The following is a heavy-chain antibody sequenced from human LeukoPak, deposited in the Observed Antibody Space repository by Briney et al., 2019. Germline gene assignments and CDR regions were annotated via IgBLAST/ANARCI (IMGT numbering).Heavy chain of an antibody. V-gene: IGHV3-21*01. CDR3: ARAGPVVPAAIDVWFDP. J-gene: IGHJ5*02. CDR1: GFTFSSYS. D-gene: IGHD2-2*01. Sequence: GGSLRLSCAASGFTFSSYSMNWVRQAPGKGLEWVSSVSSSSSYIYYADSVKGRFTISRDNAKNSLYLQMNSLRAEDTAVYYCARAGPVVPAAIDVWFDPWGQGTLVTVSS. CDR2: VSSSSSYI.